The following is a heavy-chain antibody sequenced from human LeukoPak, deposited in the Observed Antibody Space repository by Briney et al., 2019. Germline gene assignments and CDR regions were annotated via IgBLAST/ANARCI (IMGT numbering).Heavy chain of an antibody. CDR3: ARAVPSGGGSGWPFDY. CDR2: ICYSGST. Sequence: SETLSFTCTVSGDSISSGDYYWSWIRQPPGKGLEWIGYICYSGSTNYNPSLKSRVTISVDTSKNQFSLKLSSVTAADTAVYYCARAVPSGGGSGWPFDYWGQGTLVTVSS. D-gene: IGHD6-19*01. J-gene: IGHJ4*02. CDR1: GDSISSGDYY. V-gene: IGHV4-61*08.